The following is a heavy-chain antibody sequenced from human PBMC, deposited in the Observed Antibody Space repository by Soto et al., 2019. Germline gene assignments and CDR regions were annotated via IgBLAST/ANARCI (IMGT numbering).Heavy chain of an antibody. D-gene: IGHD3-10*01. Sequence: SETLSLTCTVSGGSISSSSYYWGWIRQPPGKGLEWIGSIYYSGSTYYNPSLKSRVTISVDTSKNQFSLKLSSVTAADTAVYYCARLGGIVKETQTIFDYWGQGTLVTVSS. CDR1: GGSISSSSYY. V-gene: IGHV4-39*01. CDR2: IYYSGST. J-gene: IGHJ4*02. CDR3: ARLGGIVKETQTIFDY.